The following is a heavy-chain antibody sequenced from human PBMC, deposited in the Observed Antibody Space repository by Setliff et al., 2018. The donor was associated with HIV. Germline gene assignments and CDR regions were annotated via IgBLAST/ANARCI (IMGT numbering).Heavy chain of an antibody. D-gene: IGHD3-22*01. Sequence: SETLSLTCTVSGGSIYTRTHFWGWIRQPPGKGLEWIASIYSGTTHYNPSLKSRVTISVDTSKNQFSLELSSVMGRFTLSRDNAKKSLSLQMSGLRAEDTAVYYCARQISFGLAPDDGSKSGFEYFDYWGQGTLVTVSS. CDR2: IYSGTT. V-gene: IGHV4-39*01. CDR1: GGSIYTRTHF. J-gene: IGHJ4*02. CDR3: AKKSLSLQMSGLRAEDTAVYYCARQISFGLAPDDGSKSGFEYFDY.